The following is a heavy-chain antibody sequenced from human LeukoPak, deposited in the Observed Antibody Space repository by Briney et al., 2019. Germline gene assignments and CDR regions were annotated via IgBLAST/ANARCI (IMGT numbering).Heavy chain of an antibody. V-gene: IGHV3-66*01. D-gene: IGHD2-8*01. Sequence: PGGSLRLSCAVSGFTVNDNYMSWVRQAPGKGLEWVSVIYSGGSTYYADSVKARFTISRDNFKNILYLRMNSLRVEDTGVYYCARGRSNGGLKPLDYWGRGTVVTVSS. CDR2: IYSGGST. CDR3: ARGRSNGGLKPLDY. CDR1: GFTVNDNY. J-gene: IGHJ4*02.